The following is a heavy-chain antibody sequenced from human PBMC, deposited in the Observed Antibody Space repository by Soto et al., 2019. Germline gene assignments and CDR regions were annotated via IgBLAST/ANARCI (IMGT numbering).Heavy chain of an antibody. J-gene: IGHJ4*02. CDR3: ARDDCSGGNCFNDY. V-gene: IGHV1-18*01. Sequence: GASVNVSCKASGYTFTSYGISWVRQAAGQGLEWMGWISAYNGNRNYAQKLQGRVTMTTDTSTSTAYMELRSLRSDDTAVYYCARDDCSGGNCFNDYWGQGTQVTVSS. CDR2: ISAYNGNR. D-gene: IGHD2-15*01. CDR1: GYTFTSYG.